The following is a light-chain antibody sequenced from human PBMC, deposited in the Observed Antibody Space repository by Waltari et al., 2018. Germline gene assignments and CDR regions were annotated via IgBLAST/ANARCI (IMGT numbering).Light chain of an antibody. CDR3: QQSYSIPFT. Sequence: DIQMTQSPSSLSAFMGESVTITCRTSQIIKNYLNWYHQKPGKPPKLLIYGASSLQSGGPSRFSGSGSGTDFALTINSLQPEDYATYYCQQSYSIPFTFGGGTEVEIK. V-gene: IGKV1-39*01. CDR2: GAS. CDR1: QIIKNY. J-gene: IGKJ4*01.